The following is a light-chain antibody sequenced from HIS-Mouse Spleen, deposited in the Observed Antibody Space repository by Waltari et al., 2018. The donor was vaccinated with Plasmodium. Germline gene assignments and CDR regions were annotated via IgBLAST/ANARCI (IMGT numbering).Light chain of an antibody. Sequence: EIVLTQSPATLSLSPGERATLSCRASQSVSSYLAWYQQQPGQAPRLLIYDASNRATCIPARFSGSGSGTDFTLTISSLEPEDFAVYYCQQRSNWPLTFGGGTKVEIK. J-gene: IGKJ4*01. CDR3: QQRSNWPLT. V-gene: IGKV3-11*01. CDR1: QSVSSY. CDR2: DAS.